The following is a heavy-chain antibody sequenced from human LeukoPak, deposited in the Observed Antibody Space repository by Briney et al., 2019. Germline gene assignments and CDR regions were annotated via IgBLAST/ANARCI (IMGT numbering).Heavy chain of an antibody. D-gene: IGHD4-17*01. CDR3: ARDLWLGTTAWD. V-gene: IGHV1-2*02. CDR1: GYTFTGYY. Sequence: PLASVKVSCKASGYTFTGYYMHWVRQAPGQGLEWMGWINPNSGGTNYAQKFQGRVTMTRDTSISTAYMELSRLRSDDTAVYYCARDLWLGTTAWDWGQGTLVTVSS. J-gene: IGHJ4*02. CDR2: INPNSGGT.